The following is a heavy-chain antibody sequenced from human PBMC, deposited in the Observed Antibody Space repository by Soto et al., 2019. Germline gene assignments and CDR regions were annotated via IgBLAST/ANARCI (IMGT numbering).Heavy chain of an antibody. J-gene: IGHJ6*02. CDR1: GYSISSGYY. Sequence: SEILSLTCAVSGYSISSGYYWGWIRQPPGKGLEWIGSIYHSGSTYYNPSLKSRVTISVDTSKNQFSLKPSSVTAADTAVYYCARGDFWSGYGAGSMDVWGQGTTVTVSS. D-gene: IGHD3-3*01. CDR3: ARGDFWSGYGAGSMDV. V-gene: IGHV4-38-2*01. CDR2: IYHSGST.